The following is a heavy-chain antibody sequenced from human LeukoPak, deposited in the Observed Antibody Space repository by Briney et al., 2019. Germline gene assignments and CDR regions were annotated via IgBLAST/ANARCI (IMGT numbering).Heavy chain of an antibody. D-gene: IGHD6-6*01. CDR2: IIPIFGTA. V-gene: IGHV1-69*05. J-gene: IGHJ6*03. Sequence: SVKVSCKASGGTFSSYDISWVRQAPGQGLEWMGGIIPIFGTANYAQKFQGRVTITTDESTSTAYMELSSLRSEDTAVYYCASLELSSSPPYYYYMDVWGKGTTVTVSS. CDR1: GGTFSSYD. CDR3: ASLELSSSPPYYYYMDV.